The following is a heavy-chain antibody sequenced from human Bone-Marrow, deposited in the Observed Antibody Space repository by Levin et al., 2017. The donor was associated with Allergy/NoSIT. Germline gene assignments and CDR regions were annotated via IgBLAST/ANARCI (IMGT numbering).Heavy chain of an antibody. J-gene: IGHJ1*01. D-gene: IGHD6-19*01. V-gene: IGHV3-7*01. CDR2: IKQDGRER. Sequence: GGSLRLSCAASGFTFSSHWMSWVRQAPGEGLEWVANIKQDGRERNYVDSVKGRFTISRDNAKNSLFLQMNSLRVEDTAVYYCASDSGWYFHNWGQGTPVTVSS. CDR1: GFTFSSHW. CDR3: ASDSGWYFHN.